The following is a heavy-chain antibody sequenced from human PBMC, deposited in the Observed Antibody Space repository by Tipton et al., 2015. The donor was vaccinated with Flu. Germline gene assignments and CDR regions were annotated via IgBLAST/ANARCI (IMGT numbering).Heavy chain of an antibody. J-gene: IGHJ1*01. CDR1: GFTFSDYY. V-gene: IGHV3-11*01. CDR3: ATPAGLAEY. D-gene: IGHD6-19*01. Sequence: SLRLSCAASGFTFSDYYMSWIRQTPGKGLEWISYISETADTIYYADSVKGRFTISRDNAKNSLYLQMNRLRADDTAVYFCATPAGLAEYWGQGTLVPVSS. CDR2: ISETADTI.